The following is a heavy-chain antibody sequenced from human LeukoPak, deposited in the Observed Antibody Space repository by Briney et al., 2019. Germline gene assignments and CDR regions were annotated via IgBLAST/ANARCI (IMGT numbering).Heavy chain of an antibody. CDR3: ARGEGLGCSSTSCYGDDVEFGP. CDR1: GYTFTSYY. CDR2: INPSGGGT. D-gene: IGHD2-2*01. J-gene: IGHJ5*02. Sequence: ASVKVSCKASGYTFTSYYMHWVRQAPGQGLEWMGIINPSGGGTSYAQKFQGRVTMTRDTSTSTVYMELSSLRSEDTAVYYCARGEGLGCSSTSCYGDDVEFGPWGQGTLVTVSS. V-gene: IGHV1-46*01.